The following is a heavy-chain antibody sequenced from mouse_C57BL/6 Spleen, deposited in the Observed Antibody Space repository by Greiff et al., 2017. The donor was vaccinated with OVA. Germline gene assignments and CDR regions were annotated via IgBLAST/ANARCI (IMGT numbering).Heavy chain of an antibody. Sequence: QVTLKESGPGILQSSQTLSLTCSFSGFSLSTSGMGVSWIRQPSGKGLEWLAHIYWDDDKRYNPSLKSRLTISKDTSRNQVFLKITSVDTADTATYYCARSPYYGSSHWYFDVWGTGTTVTVSS. D-gene: IGHD1-1*01. V-gene: IGHV8-12*01. J-gene: IGHJ1*03. CDR1: GFSLSTSGMG. CDR3: ARSPYYGSSHWYFDV. CDR2: IYWDDDK.